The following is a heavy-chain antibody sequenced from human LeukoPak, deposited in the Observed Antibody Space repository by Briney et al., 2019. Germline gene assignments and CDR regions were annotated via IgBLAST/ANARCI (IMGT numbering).Heavy chain of an antibody. CDR3: ARIRSRKWGFDY. D-gene: IGHD1-26*01. V-gene: IGHV4-34*01. J-gene: IGHJ4*02. CDR2: INHFGST. Sequence: SETLSLTCAVSGGSFIGYYWSWIRQPPGKGLEWIGEINHFGSTNYNPSLKSRVTISIDTSKNQFSLKLSSVTAADTAVYYCARIRSRKWGFDYWGQGTLVTVSS. CDR1: GGSFIGYY.